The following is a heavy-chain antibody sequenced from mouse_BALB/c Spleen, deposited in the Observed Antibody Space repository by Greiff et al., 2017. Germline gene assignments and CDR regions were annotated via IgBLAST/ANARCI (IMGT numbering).Heavy chain of an antibody. J-gene: IGHJ3*01. Sequence: QVQLQQSGAELAKPGASVKMSCKASGYTFTSYWMHWVKQRPGQGLEWIGYINPSTGYTEYNQKFKDKATLTADKSSSTAYMQLSSLTSEDSAVYYCARSEYGNYWFAYWGQGTLVTVSA. D-gene: IGHD2-10*02. CDR1: GYTFTSYW. CDR2: INPSTGYT. CDR3: ARSEYGNYWFAY. V-gene: IGHV1-7*01.